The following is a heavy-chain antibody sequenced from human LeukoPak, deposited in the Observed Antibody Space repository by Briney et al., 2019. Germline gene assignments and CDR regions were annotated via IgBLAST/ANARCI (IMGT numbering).Heavy chain of an antibody. CDR1: GFPFDDYA. J-gene: IGHJ3*02. D-gene: IGHD6-13*01. CDR2: ISWNSGSI. CDR3: AKGVISWIAAAGPYDAFDI. Sequence: SLSLSCAASGFPFDDYAMHWVRQAPGKGLGWVSGISWNSGSIGYADSVKGRFTISRDNAKNSLYLQMNSLSAADMALYYCAKGVISWIAAAGPYDAFDIWGQGTMVTVSS. V-gene: IGHV3-9*03.